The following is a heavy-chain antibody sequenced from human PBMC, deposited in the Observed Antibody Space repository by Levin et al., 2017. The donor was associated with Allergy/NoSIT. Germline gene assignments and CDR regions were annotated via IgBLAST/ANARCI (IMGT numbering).Heavy chain of an antibody. CDR2: IAYDASNK. CDR3: ASARSTASTDHFDF. Sequence: GGSLRLSCVGSGFTFSRNAIHWVRQAPGKGLEWVAVIAYDASNKYYADPVKGRFTISRDNSKNTLYLQMNSLRAEDTGVYYCASARSTASTDHFDFWGQGTLVTVSS. CDR1: GFTFSRNA. J-gene: IGHJ4*02. V-gene: IGHV3-30-3*01. D-gene: IGHD2-2*01.